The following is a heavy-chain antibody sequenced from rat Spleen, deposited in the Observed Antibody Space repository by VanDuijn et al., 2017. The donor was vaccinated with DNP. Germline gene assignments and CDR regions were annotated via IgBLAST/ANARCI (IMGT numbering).Heavy chain of an antibody. J-gene: IGHJ2*01. CDR3: VIPDYYAGSYPLY. D-gene: IGHD1-12*02. CDR2: ISYDGGYT. V-gene: IGHV5-22*01. CDR1: ASPLRAHS. Sequence: AQLVETGGGLVQPGRLLNLPCAASASPLRAHSMPWVRRSQTNGLEWVAYISYDGGYTYFGDSVKGRFTISRDNAKSSLYLQMNSLRSEDMATYYCVIPDYYAGSYPLYWGQGVRVTVSS.